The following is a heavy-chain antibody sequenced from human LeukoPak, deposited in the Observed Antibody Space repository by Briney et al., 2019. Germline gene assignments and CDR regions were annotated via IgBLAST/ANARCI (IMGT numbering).Heavy chain of an antibody. V-gene: IGHV1-24*01. Sequence: ASVEVSCKVSGYTLTELSMHWVRQAPGKGLEWMGGFDPEDGETIYARKFQGRVTMTEDTSTDTAYMELSSLRSEDTAVYYCATDGLWFGELGFDPWGQGTLVTVSS. J-gene: IGHJ5*02. D-gene: IGHD3-10*01. CDR2: FDPEDGET. CDR1: GYTLTELS. CDR3: ATDGLWFGELGFDP.